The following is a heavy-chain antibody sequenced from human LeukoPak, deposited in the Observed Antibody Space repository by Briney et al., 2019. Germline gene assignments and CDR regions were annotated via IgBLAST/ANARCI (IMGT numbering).Heavy chain of an antibody. CDR3: AKEFPVVVAGATHYNFDY. D-gene: IGHD2-15*01. Sequence: GGSLRLSCPASGFTFSSYGMYWVRQAPGKGLEWVAAMSNDGSNKYYGDSVKGRFTISRDNSKNTLYLQMNSLRAEDTAVYYCAKEFPVVVAGATHYNFDYWGQGTLVTVSS. J-gene: IGHJ4*02. CDR2: MSNDGSNK. V-gene: IGHV3-30*18. CDR1: GFTFSSYG.